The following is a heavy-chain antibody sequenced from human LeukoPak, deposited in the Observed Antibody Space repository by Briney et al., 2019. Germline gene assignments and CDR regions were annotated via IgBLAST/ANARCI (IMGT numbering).Heavy chain of an antibody. J-gene: IGHJ4*02. D-gene: IGHD6-19*01. V-gene: IGHV7-4-1*02. CDR3: ARGPIAVAGILFDYYFDY. CDR1: GYTFTSYA. CDR2: INTNTGNP. Sequence: ASVKVSCTASGYTFTSYAMNWVRQAPGQGLEWMGWINTNTGNPTYAQGFTGRFVFSLDTSVSTAYLQISSLKAEDTAVYYCARGPIAVAGILFDYYFDYWGQGTLVTVSS.